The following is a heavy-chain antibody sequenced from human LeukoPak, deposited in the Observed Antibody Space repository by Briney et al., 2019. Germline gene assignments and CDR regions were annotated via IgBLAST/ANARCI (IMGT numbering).Heavy chain of an antibody. D-gene: IGHD3-22*01. CDR2: ISAYNGNT. J-gene: IGHJ4*02. CDR1: GYTFTNYG. V-gene: IGHV1-18*01. Sequence: GASVTVSFKASGYTFTNYGINWVRQAPGQGLEWMGWISAYNGNTNYAQKVQGRVTVTTDTSTSTAYMELRSPGSDDTAVYYCARDSSGYPRDASDYWGQGTLVTVSS. CDR3: ARDSSGYPRDASDY.